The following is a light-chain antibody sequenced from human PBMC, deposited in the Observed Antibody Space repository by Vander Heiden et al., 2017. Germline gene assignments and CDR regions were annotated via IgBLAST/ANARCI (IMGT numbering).Light chain of an antibody. Sequence: DIVMPQSPESLAVSLGERATINCKSSQTVLYTSNNKNYLAWYQLKPGQPPKLLISWASTRESGVPDRFSGSGSGTDFTLTISSLQAEDVAVYYCQQYYTTPYTFGQGTKLEIK. V-gene: IGKV4-1*01. CDR1: QTVLYTSNNKNY. CDR2: WAS. J-gene: IGKJ2*01. CDR3: QQYYTTPYT.